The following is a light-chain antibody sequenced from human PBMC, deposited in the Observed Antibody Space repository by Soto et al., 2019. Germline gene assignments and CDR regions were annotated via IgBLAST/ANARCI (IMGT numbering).Light chain of an antibody. CDR2: DAS. J-gene: IGKJ4*01. CDR3: QQRSNWPLT. V-gene: IGKV3-11*01. CDR1: QSVRSY. Sequence: EIVLTQSPATLSLSPGERATLSCRASQSVRSYLAWYQQKPGQAPRLLIYDASNRATGIPARFSGSGSGTDFTLTISSLEPEDFEVYYCQQRSNWPLTFGGGTKVDIK.